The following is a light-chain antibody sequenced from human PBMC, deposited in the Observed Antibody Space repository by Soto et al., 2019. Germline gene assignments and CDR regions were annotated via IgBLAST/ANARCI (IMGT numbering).Light chain of an antibody. Sequence: QSVLTQPPSASGSPGQSVTISCTGTSSGVGVYNYVSWYQQHPGKAPKLMIYEVSKRPSGVPDRFSGSKSGNTASLTVSGLQAEDEADYYCSSFAGNNNLVFGGGTKLTVL. CDR1: SSGVGVYNY. CDR2: EVS. V-gene: IGLV2-8*01. J-gene: IGLJ2*01. CDR3: SSFAGNNNLV.